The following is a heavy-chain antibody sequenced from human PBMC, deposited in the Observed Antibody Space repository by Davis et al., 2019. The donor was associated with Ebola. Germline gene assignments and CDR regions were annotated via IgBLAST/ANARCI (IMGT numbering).Heavy chain of an antibody. CDR3: GRVLRFLEWSTRYYYYGMDV. D-gene: IGHD3-3*01. CDR2: IKQDGSEK. V-gene: IGHV3-7*01. J-gene: IGHJ6*02. CDR1: GFTFSSYW. Sequence: GGSLRLSCAASGFTFSSYWMSWVRQAPGKGLEWVANIKQDGSEKYYVDSVKGRFTISRDNAKNSLYLQMNSLRAEDTAVYYCGRVLRFLEWSTRYYYYGMDVWGQGTTVTVSS.